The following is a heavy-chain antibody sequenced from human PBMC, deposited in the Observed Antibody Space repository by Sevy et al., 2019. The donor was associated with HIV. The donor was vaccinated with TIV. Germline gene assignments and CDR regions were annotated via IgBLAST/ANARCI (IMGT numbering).Heavy chain of an antibody. CDR1: GFTFSSYA. Sequence: RGSLRLSCAASGFTFSSYAMSWVRQAPGKGLEWVSAISGSGGDTYYAHSVKGRFTISRDNSKNTLYLQMNSLRADVTAVYYCAKDLVVLVGDAFDIWGQGTMVTVS. J-gene: IGHJ3*02. D-gene: IGHD2-8*02. V-gene: IGHV3-23*01. CDR2: ISGSGGDT. CDR3: AKDLVVLVGDAFDI.